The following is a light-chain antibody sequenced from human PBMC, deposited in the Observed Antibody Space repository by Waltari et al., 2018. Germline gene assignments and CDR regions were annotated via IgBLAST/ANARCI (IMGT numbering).Light chain of an antibody. V-gene: IGKV3-20*01. CDR1: PSVGSSS. CDR3: QQHGTLPAT. Sequence: ELVLTQSPGTASLSPGERVTLSCRASPSVGSSSLAWYQQKPGQAPRLVIYRASRRATGIPDRFSGSGSGTDFSLTISRLEPEDFAVYYCQQHGTLPATFSQGTKVEIK. CDR2: RAS. J-gene: IGKJ1*01.